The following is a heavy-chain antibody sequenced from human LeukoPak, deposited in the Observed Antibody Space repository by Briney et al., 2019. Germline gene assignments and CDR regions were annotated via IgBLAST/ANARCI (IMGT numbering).Heavy chain of an antibody. J-gene: IGHJ4*02. CDR1: GGTFSSYA. CDR3: ARETLTTVVTPSYYFDY. CDR2: IIPIFGIA. V-gene: IGHV1-69*04. D-gene: IGHD4-23*01. Sequence: GASVKVSCKASGGTFSSYAISWVRQAPGQGLEWMGRIIPIFGIANYAQKFQGRVTITADKSTSTPYMELSSLRSEDTAVYYCARETLTTVVTPSYYFDYWGQGTLVTVSS.